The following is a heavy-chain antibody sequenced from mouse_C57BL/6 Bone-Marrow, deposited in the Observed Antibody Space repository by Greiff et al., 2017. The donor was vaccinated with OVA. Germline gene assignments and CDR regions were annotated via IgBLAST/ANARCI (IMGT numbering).Heavy chain of an antibody. Sequence: VQLKQSGPELVKPGASVKISCKASGYTFTDYYMNWVKQSHGKSLEWIGDINPNNGGTSYNQKFKGKATLTVDKSSSTAYMELRSLTSEDSAVYYCASPTVVAVDYAMDYWGQGTSVTVSS. J-gene: IGHJ4*01. D-gene: IGHD1-1*01. CDR1: GYTFTDYY. V-gene: IGHV1-26*01. CDR3: ASPTVVAVDYAMDY. CDR2: INPNNGGT.